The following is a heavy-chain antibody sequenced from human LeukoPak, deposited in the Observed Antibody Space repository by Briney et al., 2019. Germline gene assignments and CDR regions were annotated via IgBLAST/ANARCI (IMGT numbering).Heavy chain of an antibody. V-gene: IGHV3-23*01. CDR2: ISGGGSST. Sequence: GGSLRLSRAASGFPYCSYAMSWVRQAPGKGLEWVSTISGGGSSTFYADSVKDRFTISRDNSKNTLYLQMSGLRAEDTAVYYCANLSRPAAAYEYFHHWGQGSLVTVSS. CDR3: ANLSRPAAAYEYFHH. CDR1: GFPYCSYA. D-gene: IGHD6-13*01. J-gene: IGHJ1*01.